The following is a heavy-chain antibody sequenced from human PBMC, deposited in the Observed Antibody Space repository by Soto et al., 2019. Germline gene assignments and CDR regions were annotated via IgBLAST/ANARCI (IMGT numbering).Heavy chain of an antibody. Sequence: GASLNGSFKASGYTFTVYYSHWFLHAPLQWLEWMGWINPNSGGANYEQKFQGWVTMTRDTYISTAYMELSRLRSDDTAVYYCAREGKYSRGPGAGGMEAWGKGTTVNVSS. V-gene: IGHV1-2*04. CDR1: GYTFTVYY. CDR2: INPNSGGA. J-gene: IGHJ6*04. D-gene: IGHD6-19*01. CDR3: AREGKYSRGPGAGGMEA.